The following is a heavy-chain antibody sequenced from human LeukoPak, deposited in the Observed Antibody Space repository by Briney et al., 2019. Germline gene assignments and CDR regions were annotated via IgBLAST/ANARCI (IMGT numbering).Heavy chain of an antibody. CDR1: GGSISSGDCH. Sequence: SETLSLTCTVSGGSISSGDCHWSWIRQPPGKGLEWIGYIYYSGSTYYNPSLKSRVTISVDTSKNQFSLKLSSVTAADTAVYYCARGGGRRYYYYGMDVWGKGTTVTVSS. CDR2: IYYSGST. V-gene: IGHV4-30-4*01. J-gene: IGHJ6*04. D-gene: IGHD1-26*01. CDR3: ARGGGRRYYYYGMDV.